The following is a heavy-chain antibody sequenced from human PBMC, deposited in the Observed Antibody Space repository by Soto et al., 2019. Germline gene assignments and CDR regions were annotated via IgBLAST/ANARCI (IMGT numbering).Heavy chain of an antibody. D-gene: IGHD5-12*01. V-gene: IGHV1-2*04. Sequence: ASVKVSCKASGYTFTGYYMHWVRQAPGQGLEWMGWINPNSGGTNYAQKFQGWVTMTRDTSISTAYMELSRLRSDDTAVYYCARMGDGYNYWFDPWGQGTLVTSPQ. CDR3: ARMGDGYNYWFDP. CDR1: GYTFTGYY. J-gene: IGHJ5*02. CDR2: INPNSGGT.